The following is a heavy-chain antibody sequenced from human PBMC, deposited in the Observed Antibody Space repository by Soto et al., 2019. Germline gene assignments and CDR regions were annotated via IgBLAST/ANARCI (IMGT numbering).Heavy chain of an antibody. V-gene: IGHV3-30*04. CDR3: VSPHSESSNAFDL. CDR1: GFSFSHYA. D-gene: IGHD3-10*01. Sequence: GSLRLSCAASGFSFSHYAMHWVRQPPGKGLEWVALISYDGENQYFTDSVRGRFTISRDNSKTAVYLEMNDLRLDDTATYYCVSPHSESSNAFDLWGQGTLVTVSS. J-gene: IGHJ5*02. CDR2: ISYDGENQ.